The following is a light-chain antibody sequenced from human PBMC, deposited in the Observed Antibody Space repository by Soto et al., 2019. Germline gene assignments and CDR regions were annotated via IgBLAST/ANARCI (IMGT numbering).Light chain of an antibody. Sequence: EIVLTQSPGTLSLSPGERATLSCRASQSISNNYLGWYQQRPGQAPRLLIYGVSSRATGIADRFSGSGSGTAFTLTISRLEPEDFAMYSCQQSPAFGQGTRVQI. CDR3: QQSPA. CDR1: QSISNNY. V-gene: IGKV3-20*01. CDR2: GVS. J-gene: IGKJ1*01.